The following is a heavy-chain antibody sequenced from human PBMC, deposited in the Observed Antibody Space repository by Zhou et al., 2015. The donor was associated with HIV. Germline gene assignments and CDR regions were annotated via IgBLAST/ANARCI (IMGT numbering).Heavy chain of an antibody. CDR2: IIPIVNTA. Sequence: QVQLVQSGAEVKKPGSSVKVSCKASGGTFNSYAITWVRQAPGQGLEWMGGIIPIVNTANYAQKFQGRVTITADESTSAAYMELSRLRSEDTAVYYCAREGYSYGYSYYGMDVWGQGTTVTVSS. J-gene: IGHJ6*02. CDR1: GGTFNSYA. V-gene: IGHV1-69*12. D-gene: IGHD5-18*01. CDR3: AREGYSYGYSYYGMDV.